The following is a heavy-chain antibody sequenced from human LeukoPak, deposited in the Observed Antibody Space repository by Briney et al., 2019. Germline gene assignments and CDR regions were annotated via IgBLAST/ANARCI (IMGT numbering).Heavy chain of an antibody. CDR2: INPSGGST. CDR3: ARAFYGSGNEAYYYYYMDV. V-gene: IGHV1-46*01. J-gene: IGHJ6*03. Sequence: ASVKVSCKASGYTFTGYYMHWVRQAPGQGLEWMGIINPSGGSTSYAQKFQGRVTMTRDMSTSTVYMELSSLRSEDTAVYYCARAFYGSGNEAYYYYYMDVWGKGTTVTVSS. CDR1: GYTFTGYY. D-gene: IGHD3-10*01.